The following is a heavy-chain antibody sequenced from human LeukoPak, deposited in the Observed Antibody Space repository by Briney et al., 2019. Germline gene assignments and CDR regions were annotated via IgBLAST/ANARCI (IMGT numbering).Heavy chain of an antibody. CDR1: GYTFTDYY. D-gene: IGHD6-13*01. CDR2: INPNTGVT. CDR3: ARDPQIAAACRY. J-gene: IGHJ4*02. V-gene: IGHV1-2*02. Sequence: SVKVSCKASGYTFTDYYMHWVRQAPGQGLEWMGWINPNTGVTNYAQKFQGRVTMTRDTSISTAYMELSRLRSDDTTVYYCARDPQIAAACRYWGQGTLVTVSS.